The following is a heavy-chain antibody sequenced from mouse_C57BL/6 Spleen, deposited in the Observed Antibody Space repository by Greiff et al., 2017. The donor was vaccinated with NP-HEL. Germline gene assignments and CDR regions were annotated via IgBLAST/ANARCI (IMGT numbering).Heavy chain of an antibody. Sequence: EVQLVESGGGLVQPKGSLKLSCAASGFSFNTYAMNWVRQAPGKGLEWVARIRSKSNNYATYYADSVKDRFTISRDDSESMLYLQMNNLKTEDTAMYYCVRDSSGSFAYWGQGTLVTVSA. V-gene: IGHV10-1*01. J-gene: IGHJ3*01. CDR2: IRSKSNNYAT. CDR1: GFSFNTYA. CDR3: VRDSSGSFAY. D-gene: IGHD3-2*02.